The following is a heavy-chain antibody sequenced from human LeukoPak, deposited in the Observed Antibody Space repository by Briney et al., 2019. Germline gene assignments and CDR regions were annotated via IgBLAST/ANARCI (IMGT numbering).Heavy chain of an antibody. V-gene: IGHV3-48*04. CDR2: IGARSTNF. Sequence: GGSLRLSCAASGFTFSDYRMNWVRQAPGKGLEWVSLIGARSTNFASADSGRAPSTVTTDNAKNSLLLQMNSLRAGDTSVYYCARQFRAKYNPLESWGQGTLVTVSS. D-gene: IGHD1-1*01. CDR1: GFTFSDYR. J-gene: IGHJ5*02. CDR3: ARQFRAKYNPLES.